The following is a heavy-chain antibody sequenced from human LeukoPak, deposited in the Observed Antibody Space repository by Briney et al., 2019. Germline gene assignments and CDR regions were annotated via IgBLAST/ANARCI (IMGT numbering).Heavy chain of an antibody. CDR1: GYTFISYY. D-gene: IGHD3-10*01. Sequence: GASVKVSCKAPGYTFISYYMHWVRQDPRPRLEWMGIINPIGGRTSYAQKFQGRVTMTRDTSTSTDYMELSSLRSEDTAVYYCARDPRYYSGSGGYTRSNYYYMDVWGKGTTVTIPS. J-gene: IGHJ6*03. CDR2: INPIGGRT. CDR3: ARDPRYYSGSGGYTRSNYYYMDV. V-gene: IGHV1-46*01.